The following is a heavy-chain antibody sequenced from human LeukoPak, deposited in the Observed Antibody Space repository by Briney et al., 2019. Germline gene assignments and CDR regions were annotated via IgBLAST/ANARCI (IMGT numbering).Heavy chain of an antibody. D-gene: IGHD6-19*01. J-gene: IGHJ4*02. V-gene: IGHV3-23*01. CDR2: ISGSGGST. CDR1: GFTFSSYA. Sequence: GGSLRLSCAASGFTFSSYAMSWVRQAPGKGLEWVSAISGSGGSTYYADSVKGRFTISRDNSKNTLYLQMNSLRAEDTAVYYCAKDLGSSGWYGIDYWGQGTLVTVSP. CDR3: AKDLGSSGWYGIDY.